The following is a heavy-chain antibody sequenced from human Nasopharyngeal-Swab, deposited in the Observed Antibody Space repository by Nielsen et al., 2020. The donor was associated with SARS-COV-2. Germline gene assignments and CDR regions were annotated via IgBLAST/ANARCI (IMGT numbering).Heavy chain of an antibody. CDR1: GYTFTSYG. Sequence: ASVKVSCKASGYTFTSYGISWVRQAPGHGLVWMGWISAYSGKASYVQKLQGRVTMTTDTSTNTAYMELRSLRSDDTAVYYCATDLPVRRSEWELLQAPYYYYGMDVWGQGTTVTVSS. D-gene: IGHD1-26*01. CDR3: ATDLPVRRSEWELLQAPYYYYGMDV. V-gene: IGHV1-18*01. J-gene: IGHJ6*02. CDR2: ISAYSGKA.